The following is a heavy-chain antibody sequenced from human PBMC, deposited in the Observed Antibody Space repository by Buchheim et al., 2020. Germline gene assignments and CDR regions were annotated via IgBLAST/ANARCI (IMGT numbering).Heavy chain of an antibody. V-gene: IGHV3-30*18. CDR1: GFTFSSYD. CDR3: AKGLRYCSSTSWQRQYYYYYGMDV. Sequence: QVQLVESGGGVVQPGRSLRLSCAASGFTFSSYDMHWVRQAPGKGLEWVAVISYDGSNKYYADSVKGRFTISRDNSKNTLYLQMNSLRTEDTAVYYCAKGLRYCSSTSWQRQYYYYYGMDVWGQGTT. D-gene: IGHD2-2*01. CDR2: ISYDGSNK. J-gene: IGHJ6*01.